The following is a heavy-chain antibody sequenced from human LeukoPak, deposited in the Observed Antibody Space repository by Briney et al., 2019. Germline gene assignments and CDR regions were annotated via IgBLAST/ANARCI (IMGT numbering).Heavy chain of an antibody. Sequence: ASVKVSCKASGGTFSSYAISWVRQAPGQGLEWMGGIIPIFGTANYAQKFQGRVTITTDESTSTAYMELSSLRSEDTAVYYCARGGSYRGGDYYYMDVWGKGTTVTVSS. J-gene: IGHJ6*03. CDR1: GGTFSSYA. CDR3: ARGGSYRGGDYYYMDV. D-gene: IGHD1-26*01. CDR2: IIPIFGTA. V-gene: IGHV1-69*05.